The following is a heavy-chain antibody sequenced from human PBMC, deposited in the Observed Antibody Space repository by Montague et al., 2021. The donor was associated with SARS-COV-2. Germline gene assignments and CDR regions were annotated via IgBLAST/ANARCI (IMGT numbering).Heavy chain of an antibody. CDR1: GGSFSGYY. J-gene: IGHJ4*02. Sequence: SETLSLTCAVYGGSFSGYYCSWIRQPPGKGLEWIGEINHSGSTNXNPSLKSRVTISVDTSKNQFSLKLSSVTAADTAVYYCARGYDYVWGSYRYTYYFDYWGQGTLVTVSS. D-gene: IGHD3-16*02. CDR3: ARGYDYVWGSYRYTYYFDY. V-gene: IGHV4-34*01. CDR2: INHSGST.